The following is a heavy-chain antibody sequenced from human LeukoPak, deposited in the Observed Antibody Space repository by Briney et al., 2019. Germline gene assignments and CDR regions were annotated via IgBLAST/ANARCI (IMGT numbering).Heavy chain of an antibody. Sequence: ASVNVSCKASGGTFSSYAISWVRQAPGQGLEWMGGIIPIFGTANYAQKFQGRVTITADESTSTAYMELSSLRSEDTAVYYCARGAIVAAGYDYWGQGTLVTVSS. V-gene: IGHV1-69*13. CDR1: GGTFSSYA. CDR2: IIPIFGTA. D-gene: IGHD6-13*01. J-gene: IGHJ4*02. CDR3: ARGAIVAAGYDY.